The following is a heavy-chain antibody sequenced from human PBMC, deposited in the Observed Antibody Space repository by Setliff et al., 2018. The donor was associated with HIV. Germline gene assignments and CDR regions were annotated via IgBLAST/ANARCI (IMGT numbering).Heavy chain of an antibody. V-gene: IGHV3-23*01. D-gene: IGHD2-8*02. CDR1: GFTFSSYS. CDR2: ISSGGEIM. Sequence: AGGSLRLSCAASGFTFSSYSMNWVRQAQGKGLEWVSAISSGGEIMFYADSLKGRFTISRDNSKNTLYLQMISLRADDTAVYYCAKSLLVAGNDYWGQGTLVTVSS. J-gene: IGHJ4*02. CDR3: AKSLLVAGNDY.